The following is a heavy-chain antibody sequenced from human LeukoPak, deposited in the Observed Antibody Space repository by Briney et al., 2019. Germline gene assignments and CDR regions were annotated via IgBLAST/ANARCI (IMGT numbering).Heavy chain of an antibody. V-gene: IGHV3-21*01. CDR2: ISGSRTYI. D-gene: IGHD3-10*01. CDR1: GFSFSDFS. CDR3: ARDKKSGESSEIDY. Sequence: GGSLRLSCAASGFSFSDFSMNWVRQAPGKGLEWVSSISGSRTYIDYADSVKGRFTVSRDNAKNTLNLQMNSLRAEDTAVYYCARDKKSGESSEIDYWGQGTLVTVSS. J-gene: IGHJ4*02.